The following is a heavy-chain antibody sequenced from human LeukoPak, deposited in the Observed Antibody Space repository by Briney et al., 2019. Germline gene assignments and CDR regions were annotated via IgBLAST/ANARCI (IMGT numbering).Heavy chain of an antibody. CDR1: GFTFSSYW. Sequence: GGSLRLSCAASGFTFSSYWMSWVRQAPGKGLEWVANIKQDGSEKYYVDSVKGRFTISRDNAKNSLYLQMNSLRAEDTAVYYCARDRPPLRGLVIPYYGMDVWGQGTTVTVSS. V-gene: IGHV3-7*01. CDR2: IKQDGSEK. J-gene: IGHJ6*02. D-gene: IGHD3/OR15-3a*01. CDR3: ARDRPPLRGLVIPYYGMDV.